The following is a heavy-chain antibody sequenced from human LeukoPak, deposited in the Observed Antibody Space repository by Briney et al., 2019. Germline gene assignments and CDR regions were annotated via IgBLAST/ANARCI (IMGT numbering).Heavy chain of an antibody. CDR1: GFTVSSNY. V-gene: IGHV3-53*01. J-gene: IGHJ2*01. Sequence: GGSLRLSCTASGFTVSSNYMSWVRQAPGKGLEWVSVIYSGGSTYYADSVKGRFTISRDNSKNTLYLHMNSLRPEDTAVYYCARVYGANSMRYFDLWGRGTLVTVSS. CDR3: ARVYGANSMRYFDL. D-gene: IGHD4-23*01. CDR2: IYSGGST.